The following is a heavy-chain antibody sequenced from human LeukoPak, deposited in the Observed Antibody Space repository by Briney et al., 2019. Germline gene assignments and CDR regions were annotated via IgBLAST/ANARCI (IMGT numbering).Heavy chain of an antibody. CDR1: GPSISNGYY. CDR2: VFQLQPERT. CDR3: ARVVPTPRLLDS. Sequence: SDTLSLIRGVSGPSISNGYYWAWFRQPPGKGLEWIATVFQLQPERTFYNPSLEGRVAMSLDTSHNHFPLHLTSVTASDTALYFCARVVPTPRLLDSWGQGTRVTVSS. D-gene: IGHD2-15*01. V-gene: IGHV4-38-2*01. J-gene: IGHJ4*02.